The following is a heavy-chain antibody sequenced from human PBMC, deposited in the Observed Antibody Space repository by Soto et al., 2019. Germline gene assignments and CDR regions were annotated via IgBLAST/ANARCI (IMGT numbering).Heavy chain of an antibody. V-gene: IGHV3-66*01. D-gene: IGHD1-26*01. Sequence: EVQLVESGGGLVQPGGSLRLSCAASGFTVSSKYMNWVRQAPGKGLEWVSVLYSGGTTYYADSVKGRFIISRDNSKNTLYLQMNSLRAEDTAVYYWARGVGRDLGGAYCFDYWGQGTLVTVSS. CDR3: ARGVGRDLGGAYCFDY. CDR1: GFTVSSKY. CDR2: LYSGGTT. J-gene: IGHJ4*02.